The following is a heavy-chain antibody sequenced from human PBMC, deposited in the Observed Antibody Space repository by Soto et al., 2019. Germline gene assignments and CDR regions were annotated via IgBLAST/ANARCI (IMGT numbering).Heavy chain of an antibody. J-gene: IGHJ6*02. V-gene: IGHV4-34*01. CDR3: ARGTKSSSDLHYYYYYGMDV. D-gene: IGHD6-6*01. CDR1: GGSFNGYY. Sequence: ASETLSLTCAVYGGSFNGYYWSWIRQPPGKGLEWIGEINHSGSTNYNPSLKSRVTISVDTSKNQFSLKLSSMTAADTAVYYCARGTKSSSDLHYYYYYGMDVWSQGTTVTVSS. CDR2: INHSGST.